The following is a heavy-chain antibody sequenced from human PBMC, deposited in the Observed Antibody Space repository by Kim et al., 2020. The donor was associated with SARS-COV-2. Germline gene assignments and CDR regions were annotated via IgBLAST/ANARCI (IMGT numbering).Heavy chain of an antibody. J-gene: IGHJ4*02. CDR2: IIPIFGTA. V-gene: IGHV1-69*13. CDR1: GGTFSSYA. Sequence: SVKVSCKASGGTFSSYAISWVRQAPGQGLEWMGGIIPIFGTANYAQKFQGRVTITADESTSTASMELSSLRSEDTAVYYCARAGIAAAGTFDYWGQGTLVTVSS. D-gene: IGHD6-13*01. CDR3: ARAGIAAAGTFDY.